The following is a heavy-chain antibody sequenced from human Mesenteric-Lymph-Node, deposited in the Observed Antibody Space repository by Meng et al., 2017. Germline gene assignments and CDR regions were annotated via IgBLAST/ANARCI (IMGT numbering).Heavy chain of an antibody. CDR1: GDSITSGDYS. J-gene: IGHJ5*02. D-gene: IGHD3-16*01. CDR2: IYHSGST. Sequence: QAAGYGLVRPSRTLSLTCAVSGDSITSGDYSWTWIRQPPGKGLEWIGEIYHSGSTNYNPSLKGRVTISVDKSKNQFSLKLSSVTAADTAVYYCAREQFGGARYNWFDPWGQGTLVTVSS. V-gene: IGHV4-30-2*01. CDR3: AREQFGGARYNWFDP.